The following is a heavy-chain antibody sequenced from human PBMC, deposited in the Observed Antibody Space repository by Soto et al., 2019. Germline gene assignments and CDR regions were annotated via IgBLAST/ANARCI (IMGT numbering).Heavy chain of an antibody. V-gene: IGHV3-21*01. J-gene: IGHJ4*02. D-gene: IGHD5-12*01. CDR2: ISSSTSYM. Sequence: EVQLVESGGGLVKPGGSLRLSCAASGFTFSSYSMNWVRQAPGKGLEWVSSISSSTSYMYYADSVKGRFTISRDNARKSLYLQMNSLRAEDTAVYYCARFRRDGYNLDYWGQGTLVTVSS. CDR3: ARFRRDGYNLDY. CDR1: GFTFSSYS.